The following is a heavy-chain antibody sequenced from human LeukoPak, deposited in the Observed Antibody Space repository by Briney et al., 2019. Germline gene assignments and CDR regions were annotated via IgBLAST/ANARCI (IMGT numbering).Heavy chain of an antibody. CDR1: GGSISSGDYY. CDR2: IYYSGST. V-gene: IGHV4-30-4*01. D-gene: IGHD2-21*01. CDR3: ARDFVSYWYFDL. Sequence: ASETLSLTCTVSGGSISSGDYYGSWIRQPPGRGLEWIGYIYYSGSTYYNPSLKSRVTISVDTSKNQFSLKLSSVTAADTAVYYCARDFVSYWYFDLWGRGTLVTVSS. J-gene: IGHJ2*01.